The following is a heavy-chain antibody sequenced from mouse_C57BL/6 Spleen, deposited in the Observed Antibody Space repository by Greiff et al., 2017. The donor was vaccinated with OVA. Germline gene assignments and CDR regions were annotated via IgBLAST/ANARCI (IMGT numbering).Heavy chain of an antibody. V-gene: IGHV14-1*01. CDR1: GFNIKDYY. CDR2: IDPEDGDT. CDR3: LKYYGSRGWYFDV. D-gene: IGHD1-1*01. Sequence: VQLQQSGAELVRPGASVKLSCTASGFNIKDYYMHWVKQRPEQGLEWIGRIDPEDGDTEYAPKFQGKATMTADTSSNTAYLQLSSLTSEDTAVYYCLKYYGSRGWYFDVWGTGTTVTVSS. J-gene: IGHJ1*03.